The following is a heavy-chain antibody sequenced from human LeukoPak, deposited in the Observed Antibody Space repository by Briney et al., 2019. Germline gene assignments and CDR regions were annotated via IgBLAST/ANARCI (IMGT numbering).Heavy chain of an antibody. CDR1: GYSFTSYC. CDR2: IYPGDAGP. V-gene: IGHV5-51*01. J-gene: IGHJ3*01. D-gene: IGHD1-26*01. Sequence: GESLKISCKASGYSFTSYCIGWVRQMPGKGLEWMGIIYPGDAGPTYSPSFQGQVTISVDKSINTAYLEWSGLQASDTAMYYCGMSGDRVPLQDDVFDVWGQGTMVTVST. CDR3: GMSGDRVPLQDDVFDV.